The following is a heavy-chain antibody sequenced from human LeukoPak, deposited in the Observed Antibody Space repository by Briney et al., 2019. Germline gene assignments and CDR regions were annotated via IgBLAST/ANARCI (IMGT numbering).Heavy chain of an antibody. CDR2: IYYTGST. CDR1: GGSISSDDYY. CDR3: ARCPSPGWFDP. Sequence: SETLSLTCTVSGGSISSDDYYWSWIRQPPGKGLEWIGFIYYTGSTYYNPSLKSRVTISVDTSKNQFSLRLSSVTAADTAVYYCARCPSPGWFDPWGQGTLVTLSS. V-gene: IGHV4-30-4*08. J-gene: IGHJ5*02.